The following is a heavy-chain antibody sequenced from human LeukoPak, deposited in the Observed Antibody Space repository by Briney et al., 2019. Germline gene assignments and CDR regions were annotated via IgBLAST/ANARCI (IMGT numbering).Heavy chain of an antibody. D-gene: IGHD2-2*03. V-gene: IGHV4-38-2*02. CDR1: TYSISSGYY. Sequence: SGTLSLTCTVSTYSISSGYYWGWIRQPPGKGLEWIGSIYHTGSTYYNPSLKSRVTISVDTSKNQFSLKLSSVTAAYTAVYYCARDWIDWGQGTLVTVSS. J-gene: IGHJ4*02. CDR3: ARDWID. CDR2: IYHTGST.